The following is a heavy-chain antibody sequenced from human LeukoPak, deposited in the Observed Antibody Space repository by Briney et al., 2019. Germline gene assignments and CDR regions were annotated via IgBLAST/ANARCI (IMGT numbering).Heavy chain of an antibody. D-gene: IGHD6-19*01. CDR3: ATYSSAWSYFDH. CDR1: GGSISNYY. J-gene: IGHJ4*02. CDR2: IFYSGST. Sequence: SETLSLTCTVSGGSISNYYWSWIRQPPGRGLEWIGDIFYSGSTNYNPSLKSRVSISIDTSKNQFSLKLSSVTAADTAVYYCATYSSAWSYFDHWGQGTLVTVSS. V-gene: IGHV4-59*08.